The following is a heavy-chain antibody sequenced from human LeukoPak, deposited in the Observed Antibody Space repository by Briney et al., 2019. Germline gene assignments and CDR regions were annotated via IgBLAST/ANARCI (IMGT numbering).Heavy chain of an antibody. J-gene: IGHJ4*02. D-gene: IGHD3-22*01. CDR1: GFTFSSYA. V-gene: IGHV3-23*01. CDR3: AKSPYYYDSSGYLASDY. Sequence: GGSLRLSCAASGFTFSSYAMSWVRQAPGKGLEWVSAISGSGGSTYYADSVKGRFTISRDNSKNTLYLQMNSLRAEDTAVYYCAKSPYYYDSSGYLASDYWGQGTLVTVSS. CDR2: ISGSGGST.